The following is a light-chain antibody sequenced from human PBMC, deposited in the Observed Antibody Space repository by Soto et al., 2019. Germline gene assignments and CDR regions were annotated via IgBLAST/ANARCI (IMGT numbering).Light chain of an antibody. CDR3: QQRSDWPS. J-gene: IGKJ5*01. CDR1: QSVSNNY. V-gene: IGKV3-11*01. CDR2: DAS. Sequence: EIVLTQSPGTLSLSPGERATLSCRASQSVSNNYLAWYQQKPGQAPRLLIYDASYRATGIPARFSGSGSGTDFTLTISSLEPEDFAVYYCQQRSDWPSFGQGTRLEIK.